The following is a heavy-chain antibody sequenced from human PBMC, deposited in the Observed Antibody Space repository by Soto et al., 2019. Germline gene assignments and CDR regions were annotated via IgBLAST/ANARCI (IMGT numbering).Heavy chain of an antibody. J-gene: IGHJ4*02. CDR1: GFSLSTSGVG. Sequence: SGPMLVNPTQTLTLTCTFSGFSLSTSGVGVGWIRQPPGKALEWLGIIFWDDDKRYRPSLKRRVSITKDTSKNQLVLTMTNMDPVDTATYYCAHLAWKEMWPRAPVVNWGQGSPVTVSS. CDR3: AHLAWKEMWPRAPVVN. D-gene: IGHD1-1*01. CDR2: IFWDDDK. V-gene: IGHV2-5*02.